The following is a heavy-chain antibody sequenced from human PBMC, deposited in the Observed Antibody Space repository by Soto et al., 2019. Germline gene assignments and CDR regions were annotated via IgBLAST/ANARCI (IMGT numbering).Heavy chain of an antibody. Sequence: ASVKGSCKASGYTFTSYAMHWVRQAPGQRLEWMGWINAGNGNTKYSQKFQGRVTITRDTSASTAYMELSSLRSEETAVYYCARAPKNQSVATIGRSIAVAGNFDYWGQGTLVTVSS. J-gene: IGHJ4*02. D-gene: IGHD6-19*01. CDR2: INAGNGNT. CDR1: GYTFTSYA. CDR3: ARAPKNQSVATIGRSIAVAGNFDY. V-gene: IGHV1-3*01.